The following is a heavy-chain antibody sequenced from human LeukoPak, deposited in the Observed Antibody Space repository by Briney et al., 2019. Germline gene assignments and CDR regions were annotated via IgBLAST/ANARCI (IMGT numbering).Heavy chain of an antibody. D-gene: IGHD3-16*01. CDR2: INHNGNVN. J-gene: IGHJ6*02. Sequence: GGSLRLSCAASGFTFSSYWMNWARQAPGKGLEWVASINHNGNVNYYVDSVKGRFTISRDNAKNSLYPQMSNLRAEDTAVYFCARGGGLDVWGQGATVAVSS. CDR1: GFTFSSYW. V-gene: IGHV3-7*03. CDR3: ARGGGLDV.